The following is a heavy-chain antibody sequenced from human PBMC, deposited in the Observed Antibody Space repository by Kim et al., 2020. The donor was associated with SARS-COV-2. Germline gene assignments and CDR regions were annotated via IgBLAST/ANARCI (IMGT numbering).Heavy chain of an antibody. J-gene: IGHJ4*02. D-gene: IGHD6-13*01. CDR3: ATSPLTYSTTWSDY. CDR1: GFRFNTYS. Sequence: GGSLRLSCAASGFRFNTYSMTWVRQAPGRGLEWVSSIGSITSDREYADSVKGRFTISRDNVKNLLHLQMNSLRAEDTAVYYCATSPLTYSTTWSDYWGQGTHVTVSS. V-gene: IGHV3-21*01. CDR2: IGSITSDR.